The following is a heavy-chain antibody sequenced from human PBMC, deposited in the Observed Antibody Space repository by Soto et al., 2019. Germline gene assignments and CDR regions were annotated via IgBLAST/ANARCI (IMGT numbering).Heavy chain of an antibody. Sequence: SVKVSCKASGGSFSSYASSWVRQAPGQGLEWMGGIIPIFGTANYAQKFQGRVTITADESTSTAYMELSSLRSEDTAVYYCARTYYYDSSGYSYYFDYWGQGTLVTVSS. J-gene: IGHJ4*02. CDR3: ARTYYYDSSGYSYYFDY. CDR2: IIPIFGTA. V-gene: IGHV1-69*13. CDR1: GGSFSSYA. D-gene: IGHD3-22*01.